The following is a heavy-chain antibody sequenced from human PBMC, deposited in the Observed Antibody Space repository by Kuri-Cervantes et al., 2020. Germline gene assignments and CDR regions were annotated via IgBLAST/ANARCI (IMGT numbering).Heavy chain of an antibody. CDR3: ARAVATYGDYRRNFDY. CDR2: ISAYNGNT. D-gene: IGHD4-17*01. Sequence: ASVKVSCKASGYTFTGYYMHWVRQAPGQRLEWMGWISAYNGNTNYAQKLQGRVTMTTDTSTSTAYMELRSLRSDDTAVYYCARAVATYGDYRRNFDYWGQGTLVTVSS. J-gene: IGHJ4*02. CDR1: GYTFTGYY. V-gene: IGHV1-18*04.